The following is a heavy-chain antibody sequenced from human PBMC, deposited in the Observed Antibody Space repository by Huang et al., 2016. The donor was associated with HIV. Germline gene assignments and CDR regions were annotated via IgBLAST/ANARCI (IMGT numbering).Heavy chain of an antibody. D-gene: IGHD4-17*01. Sequence: EVQLVQSGAEVKKPGESLKISCKGSGYMFTKYWIGWVRQLPGKGLEWRGFIYPGDSDTIYSPSVQGQVTISADKSITTAYLQWSSLKASDTAIYYCARHDGARPGWVDNWGQGTLVTVSS. CDR1: GYMFTKYW. V-gene: IGHV5-51*01. J-gene: IGHJ5*02. CDR3: ARHDGARPGWVDN. CDR2: IYPGDSDT.